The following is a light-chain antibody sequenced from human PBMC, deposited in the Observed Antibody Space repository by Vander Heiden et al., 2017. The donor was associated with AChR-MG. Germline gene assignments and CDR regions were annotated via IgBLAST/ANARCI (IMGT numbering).Light chain of an antibody. CDR2: GNS. CDR1: SSNFGAGYD. CDR3: QSYDSSLSGPFYV. V-gene: IGLV1-40*01. Sequence: QSVLTQPPSVSGAPGQRVTISCTGSSSNFGAGYDVHWYQQLPGTAPKLLIYGNSNRPSGVPDRFSGSKSGTSASLAITGLQAEDEADYYCQSYDSSLSGPFYVFGTGTKVTVL. J-gene: IGLJ1*01.